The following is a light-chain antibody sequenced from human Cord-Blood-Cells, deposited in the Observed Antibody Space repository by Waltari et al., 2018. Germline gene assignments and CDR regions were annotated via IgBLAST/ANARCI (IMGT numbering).Light chain of an antibody. Sequence: DIQMTQSPSSLPASVGERVTITCQASQDISNYLNWYQQKPGKAPKLLIYDASNLETGVPSRFSGSGSGTDFTFTISSLQPEDIATYYCQQYDNLPYTFGQGTKLEIK. J-gene: IGKJ2*01. CDR2: DAS. CDR1: QDISNY. V-gene: IGKV1-33*01. CDR3: QQYDNLPYT.